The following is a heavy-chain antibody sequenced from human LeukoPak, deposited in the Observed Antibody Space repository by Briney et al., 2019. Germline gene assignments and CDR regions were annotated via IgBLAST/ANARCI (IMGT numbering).Heavy chain of an antibody. Sequence: SETLSLTCAVYGGSFSGYYWSWIRQPPGKGLEWIGEINHSGSTNYNPPLKSRVTISVDTSKNQFSLKLSSVTAADTAVYYCAAIAAREEVGAIAVAGTNIRNWFDPWGQGTLVTVSS. J-gene: IGHJ5*02. V-gene: IGHV4-34*01. CDR1: GGSFSGYY. D-gene: IGHD6-19*01. CDR2: INHSGST. CDR3: AAIAAREEVGAIAVAGTNIRNWFDP.